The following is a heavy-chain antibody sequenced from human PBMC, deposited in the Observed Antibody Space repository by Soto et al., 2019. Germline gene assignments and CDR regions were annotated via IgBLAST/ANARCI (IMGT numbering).Heavy chain of an antibody. CDR1: GFSFSTYS. CDR3: AREETAWPLAYGLDV. J-gene: IGHJ6*02. V-gene: IGHV3-21*01. CDR2: IGRRSDI. D-gene: IGHD2-21*02. Sequence: GGSLRLSCEASGFSFSTYSMHWVRQAPGKGLEWVSSIGRRSDIYYADSVKGRFTISRDNAKNSVSLQMNSLGDEDTAVYYCAREETAWPLAYGLDVWGQGTTVTVSS.